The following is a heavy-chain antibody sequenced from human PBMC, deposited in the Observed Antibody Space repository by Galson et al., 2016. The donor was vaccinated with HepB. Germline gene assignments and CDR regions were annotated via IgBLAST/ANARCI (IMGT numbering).Heavy chain of an antibody. CDR2: IYYSGST. CDR3: ARSPDYDFWSGYDRRGWFDA. D-gene: IGHD3-3*01. J-gene: IGHJ5*02. V-gene: IGHV4-59*04. Sequence: SETLSLTCSVSGGSISGSFWNWIRQSPGKGLELEWIGTIYYSGSTFSNPSLKSRVTISVDTSKNQFSLTLSSVTAADTAVYYCARSPDYDFWSGYDRRGWFDAWGQGTLVTVSS. CDR1: GGSISGSF.